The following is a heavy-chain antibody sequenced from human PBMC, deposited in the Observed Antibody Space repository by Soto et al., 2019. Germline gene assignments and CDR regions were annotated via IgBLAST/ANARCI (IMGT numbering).Heavy chain of an antibody. D-gene: IGHD6-19*01. CDR2: IYPGDSDT. CDR1: GYSFTSYW. V-gene: IGHV5-51*01. J-gene: IGHJ4*02. CDR3: ASTSDLYSSGWWKIDY. Sequence: GESLKISCKGSGYSFTSYWIGWVRQMPGKGLEWMGIIYPGDSDTRYSPSFQGQVTISADKSISTAYLQWSSLKASGTAMYYCASTSDLYSSGWWKIDYWGQGTLVTVSA.